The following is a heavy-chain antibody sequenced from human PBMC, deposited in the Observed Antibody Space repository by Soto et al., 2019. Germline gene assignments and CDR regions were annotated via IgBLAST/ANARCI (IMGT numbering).Heavy chain of an antibody. CDR3: ARRITIFGVVRGGIDP. Sequence: QVQLQQWGAGLLKPSETLSLTCAVYGGSFSGYYWSWIRQPPGKGLEWIGEFNHSGSTNYNPSLKSRVTISVDTSKNQFSLKLSSVTAADTAVYYCARRITIFGVVRGGIDPWGQGTLVTVSS. D-gene: IGHD3-3*01. J-gene: IGHJ5*02. CDR2: FNHSGST. V-gene: IGHV4-34*01. CDR1: GGSFSGYY.